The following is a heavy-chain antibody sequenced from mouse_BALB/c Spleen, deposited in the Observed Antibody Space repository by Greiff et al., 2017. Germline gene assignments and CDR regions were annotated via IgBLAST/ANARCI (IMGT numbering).Heavy chain of an antibody. CDR1: GYSFTGYF. Sequence: EVKLMESGPELVKPGASVKISCKASGYSFTGYFMNWVMQSHGKSLEWIGRINPYNGDTFYNQKFKGKATLTVDKSSSTAHMELRSLASEDSAVYYCARSTTVVYYYAMDYWGQGTSVTVSS. J-gene: IGHJ4*01. V-gene: IGHV1-20*02. D-gene: IGHD1-1*01. CDR3: ARSTTVVYYYAMDY. CDR2: INPYNGDT.